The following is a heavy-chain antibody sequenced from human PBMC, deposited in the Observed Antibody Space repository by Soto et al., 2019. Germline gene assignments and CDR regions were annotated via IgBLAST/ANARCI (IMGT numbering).Heavy chain of an antibody. CDR1: GYTFTDYY. V-gene: IGHV1-69*13. Sequence: SSVKVSCKASGYTFTDYYIHWVRQAPGQGLEWMGGIIPIFGPANFAKKFQGRVTITADESTTTAYMELSSLTSEDTAVYYCATGSFTSTGGRIGYHYNAMDVWGQGTTVTASS. CDR2: IIPIFGPA. D-gene: IGHD1-1*01. J-gene: IGHJ6*02. CDR3: ATGSFTSTGGRIGYHYNAMDV.